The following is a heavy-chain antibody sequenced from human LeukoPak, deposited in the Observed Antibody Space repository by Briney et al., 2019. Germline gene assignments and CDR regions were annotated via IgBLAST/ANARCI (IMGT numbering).Heavy chain of an antibody. Sequence: GGSLRLSCAASGFIFSRYWMHWVRQAPGKGLVWVAQVNNDGTGTNYADSVKGRFTMSRDNAKNTLYLQMNSLRAEDTAVYYCARGGIGGATPDYWGQGALVTASS. J-gene: IGHJ4*02. CDR1: GFIFSRYW. D-gene: IGHD1-26*01. CDR3: ARGGIGGATPDY. V-gene: IGHV3-74*01. CDR2: VNNDGTGT.